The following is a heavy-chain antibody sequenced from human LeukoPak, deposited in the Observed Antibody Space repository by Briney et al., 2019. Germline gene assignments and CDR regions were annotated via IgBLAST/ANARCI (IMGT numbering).Heavy chain of an antibody. Sequence: GRSLRLSCAASGFTFSSYGMHWVRQAPGKGLEWVAVIWYDGSNKYYADSVKGRFTISRDNSKNTLYLQMNSLRAEDTAVYYCAREGIAAAKGAFDIWGQGTMVTVSS. D-gene: IGHD6-13*01. CDR2: IWYDGSNK. CDR3: AREGIAAAKGAFDI. V-gene: IGHV3-33*01. J-gene: IGHJ3*02. CDR1: GFTFSSYG.